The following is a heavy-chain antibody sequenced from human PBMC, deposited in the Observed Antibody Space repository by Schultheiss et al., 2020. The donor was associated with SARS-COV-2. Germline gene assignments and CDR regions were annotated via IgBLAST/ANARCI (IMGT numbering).Heavy chain of an antibody. Sequence: GGSLRLSCAASGFTFSSYSMNWVRQAPGKGLEWVSYTSRDETSVHYADSVKGRFTISRDNGKDTLFLHMNSLGVDDTAVYYCARDATVTRTNYWGQGTLVTVSS. CDR2: TSRDETSV. CDR1: GFTFSSYS. CDR3: ARDATVTRTNY. J-gene: IGHJ4*02. V-gene: IGHV3-48*04. D-gene: IGHD4-17*01.